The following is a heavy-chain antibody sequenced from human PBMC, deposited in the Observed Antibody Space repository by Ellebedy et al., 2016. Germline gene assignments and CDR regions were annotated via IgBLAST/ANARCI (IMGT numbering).Heavy chain of an antibody. V-gene: IGHV1-18*01. CDR1: GYTFINYG. CDR2: SNNR. Sequence: ASVKVSCXTSGYTFINYGISWVRQAPGQRLEWMGGSNNRHHAQKFQGRVTMTTDTSTRTAYMELRSLRFDDTAVYYCARDTRDGVGTSEAFYDPWGQGTLVTVS. J-gene: IGHJ5*02. CDR3: ARDTRDGVGTSEAFYDP. D-gene: IGHD4-23*01.